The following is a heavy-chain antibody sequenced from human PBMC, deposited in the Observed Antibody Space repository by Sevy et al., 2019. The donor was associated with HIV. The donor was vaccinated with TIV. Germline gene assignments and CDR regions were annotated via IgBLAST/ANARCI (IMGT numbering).Heavy chain of an antibody. CDR2: IHYSGRT. J-gene: IGHJ4*02. V-gene: IGHV4-59*01. CDR3: AREATGAFDR. Sequence: SVALSLTCTVSGGPITSYYWTWIRQPPGKGLEWIGYIHYSGRTNYNPSLKSRVTISVDTSKNQFSLKLSSVTAADTAVYYCAREATGAFDRWGQGTLVTVSS. D-gene: IGHD5-12*01. CDR1: GGPITSYY.